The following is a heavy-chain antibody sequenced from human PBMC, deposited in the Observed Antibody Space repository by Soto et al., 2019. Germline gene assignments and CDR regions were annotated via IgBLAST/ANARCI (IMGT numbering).Heavy chain of an antibody. CDR1: GGSISSSSYY. Sequence: SETLSLTCTVSGGSISSSSYYWGWIRQPPVKGLEWIGSIYYSGSTYYNPSLKSRVTISVDTSKNQFSLKLSSVTAADTAVYYCARLAGETYYYGSGSEYFDYWGQGTLVTVSS. J-gene: IGHJ4*02. CDR3: ARLAGETYYYGSGSEYFDY. V-gene: IGHV4-39*01. D-gene: IGHD3-10*01. CDR2: IYYSGST.